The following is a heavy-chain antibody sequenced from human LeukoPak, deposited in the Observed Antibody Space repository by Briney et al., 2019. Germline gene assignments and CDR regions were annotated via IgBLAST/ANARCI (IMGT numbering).Heavy chain of an antibody. CDR1: GSISGYY. D-gene: IGHD2-2*01. Sequence: PSETLSLTCTVSGSISGYYWSWIRQPPGKGLEWIGYIYTSGSTNYNPSLESRVTISVDTSKNQFSLDLSSVTAVDTAVYYCARQKCTSASCLTKNAFDIWDQGTMVTVSS. V-gene: IGHV4-4*09. J-gene: IGHJ3*02. CDR2: IYTSGST. CDR3: ARQKCTSASCLTKNAFDI.